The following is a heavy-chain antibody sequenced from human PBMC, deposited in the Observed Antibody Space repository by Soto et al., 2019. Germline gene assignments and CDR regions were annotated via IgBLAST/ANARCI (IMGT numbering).Heavy chain of an antibody. CDR3: ARVKRYPAGVLASDI. J-gene: IGHJ3*02. D-gene: IGHD2-2*02. CDR1: GFTFSDSY. Sequence: ESGGGLVKPGGSLRLSCAASGFTFSDSYMSWIRQAPGKGLEWVSYISNSGRTIDYADSVKGRFTISRDNAKNSLHLQMSSLRADDTAVYYCARVKRYPAGVLASDIWGQGTMVTVSS. CDR2: ISNSGRTI. V-gene: IGHV3-11*01.